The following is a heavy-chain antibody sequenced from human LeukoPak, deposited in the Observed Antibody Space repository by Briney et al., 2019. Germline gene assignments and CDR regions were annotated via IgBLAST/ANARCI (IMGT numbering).Heavy chain of an antibody. CDR1: GGSISSGSYY. CDR2: IYTSGST. CDR3: SRAAAADYYYYYGMDV. J-gene: IGHJ6*02. Sequence: SETLSLTCTVSGGSISSGSYYWSWIRQPAGKGLEWIGRIYTSGSTNYNPSLKSRVTISVGTSKNQFSLKLSSVTAADTAVYYCSRAAAADYYYYYGMDVWGQGTTVTVSS. D-gene: IGHD6-13*01. V-gene: IGHV4-61*02.